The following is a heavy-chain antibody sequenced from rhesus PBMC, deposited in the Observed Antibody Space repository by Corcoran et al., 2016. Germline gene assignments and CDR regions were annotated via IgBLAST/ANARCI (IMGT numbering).Heavy chain of an antibody. D-gene: IGHD6-31*01. V-gene: IGHV4-147*01. CDR1: GGSISSNY. Sequence: QVQLQESGPGLVKPSETLSLTCAVSGGSISSNYWSWIRPAPGKGLEGIGRIYGWGGANTYTHPLKSRVTSSPDTSKNHFSMKLSSETAADTAVYYCAREGGSGWYYSPSHYYFDYWGQGVLVTVSS. CDR2: IYGWGGAN. CDR3: AREGGSGWYYSPSHYYFDY. J-gene: IGHJ4*01.